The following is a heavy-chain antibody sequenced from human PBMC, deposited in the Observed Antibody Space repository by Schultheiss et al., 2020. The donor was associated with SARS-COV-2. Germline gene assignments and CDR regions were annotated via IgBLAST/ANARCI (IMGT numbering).Heavy chain of an antibody. CDR2: IYPADSDT. Sequence: GGSLRLSCKGSGYSFTSYWIGWVRQMPGKGLEWMGIIYPADSDTRYSPSFQGQVTITADKSTRTAYLQWSRLKTSDTAIYYCAKRLLSSVPCYWGQGTLVTVSS. CDR3: AKRLLSSVPCY. CDR1: GYSFTSYW. J-gene: IGHJ4*02. D-gene: IGHD2-15*01. V-gene: IGHV5-51*01.